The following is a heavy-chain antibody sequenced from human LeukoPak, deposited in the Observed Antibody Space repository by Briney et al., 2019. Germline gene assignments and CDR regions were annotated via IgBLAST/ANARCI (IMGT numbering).Heavy chain of an antibody. D-gene: IGHD1-14*01. CDR1: GGTFSSYT. V-gene: IGHV1-69*05. CDR2: IIPIFGTP. Sequence: ASVKVSCKASGGTFSSYTISWVRQAPGQGLEWMGRIIPIFGTPNYAQKFQGRVTIATDESTSTAYMELSSLRSDDTAVYYCARVGRPVGDAFDIWGQGAMVTVSS. CDR3: ARVGRPVGDAFDI. J-gene: IGHJ3*02.